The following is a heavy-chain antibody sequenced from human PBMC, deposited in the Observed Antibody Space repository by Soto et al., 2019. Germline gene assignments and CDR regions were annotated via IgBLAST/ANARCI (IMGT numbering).Heavy chain of an antibody. V-gene: IGHV4-59*02. D-gene: IGHD5-12*01. CDR3: ATGRGGYATPY. CDR2: MYYGGNT. Sequence: VQLEESGPGLVKPSETLSLACSVSGASVTTSYWNWIRQPPGKTLEWIGHMYYGGNTDYNPSLMGRVAFSVDTSKNQFSLNFTSLTAADTAVYYCATGRGGYATPYWGQGILVVVSS. CDR1: GASVTTSY. J-gene: IGHJ4*02.